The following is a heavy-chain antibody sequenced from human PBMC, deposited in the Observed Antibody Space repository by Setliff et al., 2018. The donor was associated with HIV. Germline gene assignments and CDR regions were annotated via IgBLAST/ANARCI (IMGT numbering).Heavy chain of an antibody. CDR1: GFTFSSYW. CDR2: ISADGSDT. Sequence: GGSLRLSCAASGFTFSSYWIHWVRQAPGKGLVWVSRISADGSDTSYADSVKGRFTISRDNAMNTLYLQMNNLRVEDTAVYYCAKSDHFDPWGQGTLVTSPQ. J-gene: IGHJ5*02. CDR3: AKSDHFDP. V-gene: IGHV3-74*01.